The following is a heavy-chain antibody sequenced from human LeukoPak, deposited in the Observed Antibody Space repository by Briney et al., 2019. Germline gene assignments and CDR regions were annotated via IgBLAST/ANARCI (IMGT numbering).Heavy chain of an antibody. V-gene: IGHV3-48*02. CDR1: GFTFSSYS. J-gene: IGHJ4*02. CDR2: ISTGSSTI. CDR3: ARDVERTGGSYYYGSGSPRG. Sequence: GGSLRLSCAASGFTFSSYSMNWVRQAPGKGLEWVSYISTGSSTIYYADSVKGRFTISRDNAKNSLYLQMNSLRDEDTAVYYCARDVERTGGSYYYGSGSPRGWGQGTLVTVSS. D-gene: IGHD3-10*01.